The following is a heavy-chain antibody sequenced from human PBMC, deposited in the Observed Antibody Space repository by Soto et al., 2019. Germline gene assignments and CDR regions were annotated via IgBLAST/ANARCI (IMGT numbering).Heavy chain of an antibody. J-gene: IGHJ4*02. Sequence: PGGSLRLSCAGSGLTFSSYSMKWVLQAPGKGLEWVSSISSSSSYIYYADSVKGRFTISRDNAKNSLYLQMKSLRAEDTAVYYCARDLVYSYGHAPDYWGQGTLVTVSS. CDR3: ARDLVYSYGHAPDY. V-gene: IGHV3-21*01. CDR2: ISSSSSYI. CDR1: GLTFSSYS. D-gene: IGHD5-18*01.